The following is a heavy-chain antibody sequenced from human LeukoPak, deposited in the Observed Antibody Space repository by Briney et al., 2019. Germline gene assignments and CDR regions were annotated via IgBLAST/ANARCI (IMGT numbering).Heavy chain of an antibody. Sequence: GGSLRLSCTASGFTFSNYYMSWVRQAPGKGLEWVSIIYSSGSTYYADSVKGRFTISRDISKNTLYLQMNSLRADDTAVYYCARAPPPGCYFGYWGQGILVTVSS. CDR1: GFTFSNYY. V-gene: IGHV3-53*01. CDR2: IYSSGST. J-gene: IGHJ4*02. CDR3: ARAPPPGCYFGY.